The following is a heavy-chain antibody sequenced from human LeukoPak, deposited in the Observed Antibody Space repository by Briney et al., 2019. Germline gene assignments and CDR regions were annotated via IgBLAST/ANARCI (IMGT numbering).Heavy chain of an antibody. D-gene: IGHD4-11*01. J-gene: IGHJ4*02. CDR3: AKVPGPYSNYGPLDY. Sequence: ASVKLSCKASGYTFTGYYMHWVRQAPGQGLEWMGWSNPNSGGTNYAQKFQGRVTMTRDTSISTAYMDLSRLRSDDTAVYYCAKVPGPYSNYGPLDYWGQGTLVTVSS. CDR2: SNPNSGGT. V-gene: IGHV1-2*02. CDR1: GYTFTGYY.